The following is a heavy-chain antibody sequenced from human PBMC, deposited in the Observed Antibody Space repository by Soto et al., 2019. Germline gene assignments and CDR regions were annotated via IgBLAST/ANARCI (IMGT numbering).Heavy chain of an antibody. CDR3: AKDSSSMVVSGTGAFDY. V-gene: IGHV3-9*01. CDR1: GVTFADFA. J-gene: IGHJ4*02. D-gene: IGHD2-21*02. Sequence: EVQLGESGGGLVQPGWSLRLSCAASGVTFADFAMHLVRQAPGKGLEWVSGISWNSGSVGYADSVKGRFTISRDNAKNSLYLQMNSLRPEDTALYYCAKDSSSMVVSGTGAFDYWVQGTLVTVSS. CDR2: ISWNSGSV.